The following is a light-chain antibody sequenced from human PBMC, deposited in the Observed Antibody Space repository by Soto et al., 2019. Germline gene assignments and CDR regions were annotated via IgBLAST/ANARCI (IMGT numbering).Light chain of an antibody. V-gene: IGKV1-5*01. J-gene: IGKJ2*01. CDR2: DAS. CDR3: QEYKTFPYT. CDR1: QSISSW. Sequence: DIQMTQTPSPLSASVGDRVTITCSASQSISSWLAWYQQKPGKAPKLLIYDASSLESGIPLRFSGNGSGTEFTLTISSLQPDDFATYYCQEYKTFPYTVGQGAELEIK.